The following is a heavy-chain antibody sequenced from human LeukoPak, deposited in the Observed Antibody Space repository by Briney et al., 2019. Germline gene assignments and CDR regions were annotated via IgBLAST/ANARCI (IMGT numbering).Heavy chain of an antibody. V-gene: IGHV3-53*01. CDR1: GFTVSSNY. D-gene: IGHD1-14*01. Sequence: HTGGSLRLSCAASGFTVSSNYMSWVRQAPGRGLEWVSVIYSGGNTYYADSVKGRFTISRDNSKNTLYLQMNSLRAEDTAVYYCATRNDNLRYYYGMDVWGQGTTVTVSS. CDR3: ATRNDNLRYYYGMDV. CDR2: IYSGGNT. J-gene: IGHJ6*02.